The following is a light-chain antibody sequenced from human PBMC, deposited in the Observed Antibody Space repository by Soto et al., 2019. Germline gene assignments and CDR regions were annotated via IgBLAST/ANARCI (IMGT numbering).Light chain of an antibody. CDR2: KAS. CDR3: QQYNSYWT. CDR1: QSVSSN. Sequence: MTPSPATLPVSLVERATLSCRASQSVSSNVAWYQQKPGKAPKLLIYKASSLESGVPSRFSGSGSGTEFTLTISSLQPDDFATYYCQQYNSYWTFGQGTKVDIK. J-gene: IGKJ1*01. V-gene: IGKV1-5*03.